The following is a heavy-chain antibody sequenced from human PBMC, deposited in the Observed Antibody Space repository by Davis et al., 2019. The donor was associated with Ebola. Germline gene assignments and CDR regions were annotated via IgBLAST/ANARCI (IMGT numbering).Heavy chain of an antibody. V-gene: IGHV1-18*04. D-gene: IGHD6-19*01. J-gene: IGHJ6*03. CDR3: ARDLLEGIAVAGSASAPTLFPLVSCENSHDMD. Sequence: AASVKVSCKASGSTFTSYGISWVRQAPGQGLEWMGWISAYNGNTNYAQKLQGRVTMTTDTSTSTAYMELRSLRSDDTAVYYCARDLLEGIAVAGSASAPTLFPLVSCENSHDMD. CDR2: ISAYNGNT. CDR1: GSTFTSYG.